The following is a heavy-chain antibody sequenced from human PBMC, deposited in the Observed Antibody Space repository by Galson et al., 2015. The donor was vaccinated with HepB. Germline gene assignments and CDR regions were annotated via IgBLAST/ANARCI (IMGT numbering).Heavy chain of an antibody. V-gene: IGHV1-69*02. D-gene: IGHD2-15*01. CDR3: ARALSDCSGDSCYTRFYYYKGMDV. CDR2: IIPILGVA. J-gene: IGHJ6*02. CDR1: GDPFSYYS. Sequence: SVKVSCKASGDPFSYYSINWVRQAPGQGLEWMGRIIPILGVANYAQIFQGRVTITADKSTSTAYLELTSLRSDDTALYYCARALSDCSGDSCYTRFYYYKGMDVGGQGTTVTVSS.